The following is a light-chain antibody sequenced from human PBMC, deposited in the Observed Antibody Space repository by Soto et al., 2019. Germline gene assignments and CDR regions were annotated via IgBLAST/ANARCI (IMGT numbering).Light chain of an antibody. Sequence: EIVLTHSPGTLSLSTGERATLSCRASQSVRNSYLAWYQQKPGQAPRLLIHAASSRATGIPDRFSGSGSETDFTLTISRVEPEDFAVYYCQQYVTNRTFGQVTKVDIK. J-gene: IGKJ1*01. V-gene: IGKV3-20*01. CDR3: QQYVTNRT. CDR2: AAS. CDR1: QSVRNSY.